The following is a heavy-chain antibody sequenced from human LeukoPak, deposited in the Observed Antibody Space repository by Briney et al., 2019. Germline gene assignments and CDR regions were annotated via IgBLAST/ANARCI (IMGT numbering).Heavy chain of an antibody. V-gene: IGHV4-39*01. Sequence: PSETLSLTCTVSGGSISSSSYYWGWIRQPPGKGLEWIGSIYYSGSTYYNPSLKSRVTISVDTSKNQFSLKLSSVTAADTAVYYCARHGLPYYYDGHNWLDPWGQGTLVTVSS. D-gene: IGHD3-22*01. CDR1: GGSISSSSYY. CDR3: ARHGLPYYYDGHNWLDP. J-gene: IGHJ5*02. CDR2: IYYSGST.